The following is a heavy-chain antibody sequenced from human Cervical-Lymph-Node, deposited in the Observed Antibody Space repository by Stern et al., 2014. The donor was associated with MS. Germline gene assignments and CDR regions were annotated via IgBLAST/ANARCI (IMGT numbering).Heavy chain of an antibody. CDR2: IYYSGTT. CDR1: GGSISRSTYY. J-gene: IGHJ4*02. V-gene: IGHV4-39*01. Sequence: QMQLVQSGPGLVKPSETLSLTCSVSGGSISRSTYYWGWLRQPPGKGLEWIGSIYYSGTTYYNPSLKSRVTIDTSTNPFSLRLTSVTAADTAVYYCARHDGWLPHYWSQGTLVTVSS. D-gene: IGHD5-12*01. CDR3: ARHDGWLPHY.